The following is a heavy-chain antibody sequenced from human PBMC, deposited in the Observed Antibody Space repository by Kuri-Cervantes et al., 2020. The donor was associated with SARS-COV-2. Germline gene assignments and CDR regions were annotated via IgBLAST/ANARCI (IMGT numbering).Heavy chain of an antibody. Sequence: ASVKVSCKASGYTFTGYYMHWVRQAPGRGLEWMGWINPNSGGTNYAQKFQGRVTMTEDTSTDTAYMELSSLRSEDTAVYYCATDLVYSSSWYLGFDYWGQGTLVTVSS. CDR3: ATDLVYSSSWYLGFDY. J-gene: IGHJ4*02. V-gene: IGHV1-2*02. D-gene: IGHD6-13*01. CDR2: INPNSGGT. CDR1: GYTFTGYY.